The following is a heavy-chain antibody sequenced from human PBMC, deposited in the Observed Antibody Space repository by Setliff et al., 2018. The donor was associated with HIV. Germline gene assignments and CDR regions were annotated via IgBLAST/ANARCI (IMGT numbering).Heavy chain of an antibody. D-gene: IGHD3-16*02. CDR1: GYSFTTNW. CDR2: IYPSDSDT. V-gene: IGHV5-51*01. J-gene: IGHJ3*02. Sequence: GESLKISCQASGYSFTTNWIGWVRQMPGKGLEWMGLIYPSDSDTRYSPSFQGQVTISVDKSISTAYLQWSSLKASDTAMYYCARQGSRAYYYDYVWGSHRWDAFDIWGQGTMVTVSS. CDR3: ARQGSRAYYYDYVWGSHRWDAFDI.